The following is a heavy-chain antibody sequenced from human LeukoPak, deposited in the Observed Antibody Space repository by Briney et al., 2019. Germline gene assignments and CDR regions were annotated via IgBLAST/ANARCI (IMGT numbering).Heavy chain of an antibody. D-gene: IGHD2-21*01. CDR3: ATHMGYFDY. J-gene: IGHJ4*02. CDR2: IRYDGSNK. Sequence: GGSLRLSCAASGFTFSNYGMHWVRQAPGKGLEWVTFIRYDGSNKFYADSAKGRFTISRDNSKNTLYLQMNSLRGEDSAVYYCATHMGYFDYWGQGTLVTVSS. CDR1: GFTFSNYG. V-gene: IGHV3-30*02.